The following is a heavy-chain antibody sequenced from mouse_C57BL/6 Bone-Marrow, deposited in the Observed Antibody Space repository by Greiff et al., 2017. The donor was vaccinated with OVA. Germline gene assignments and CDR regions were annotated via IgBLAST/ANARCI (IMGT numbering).Heavy chain of an antibody. CDR3: ARDLLLSHFDY. V-gene: IGHV5-4*01. Sequence: EVQLQESGGGLVKPGGSLKLSCAASGFTFSSYAMSWVRQTPEKRLEWVATISDGGSYTYYPDNVKGRFTISRDNAKNNLYLQMSHLKSEDTAMYYCARDLLLSHFDYWGQGTTLTVSS. CDR1: GFTFSSYA. J-gene: IGHJ2*01. D-gene: IGHD2-1*01. CDR2: ISDGGSYT.